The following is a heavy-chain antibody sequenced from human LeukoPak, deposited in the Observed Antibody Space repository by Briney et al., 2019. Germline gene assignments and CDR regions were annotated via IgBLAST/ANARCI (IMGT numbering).Heavy chain of an antibody. D-gene: IGHD3-3*01. Sequence: SETLSLTCAVSGYSFSSGYYWGWIRQPPGKGLEWIGSVYHSGSTYYNPSLKSRVTISVDTSKNQFSLKLSSVTAADTAVYYCARSYYDFWNGSLNYYYYYYMDVWGKGTTVTVSS. CDR3: ARSYYDFWNGSLNYYYYYYMDV. V-gene: IGHV4-38-2*01. CDR1: GYSFSSGYY. CDR2: VYHSGST. J-gene: IGHJ6*03.